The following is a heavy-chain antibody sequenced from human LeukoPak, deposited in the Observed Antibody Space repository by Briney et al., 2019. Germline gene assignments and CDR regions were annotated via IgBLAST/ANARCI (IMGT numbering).Heavy chain of an antibody. CDR2: ISSSSSYI. J-gene: IGHJ4*02. CDR1: GFTFSSYS. Sequence: GGSLRLSCAASGFTFSSYSMNWVRQAPGKGLEWVSSISSSSSYIYYADSVKGRFTISRDNAKNSLYLQMNSLRAEDTAVYYCAKMPYYYDSSGYYYPYYFDYWGQGTLVTVSS. CDR3: AKMPYYYDSSGYYYPYYFDY. V-gene: IGHV3-21*01. D-gene: IGHD3-22*01.